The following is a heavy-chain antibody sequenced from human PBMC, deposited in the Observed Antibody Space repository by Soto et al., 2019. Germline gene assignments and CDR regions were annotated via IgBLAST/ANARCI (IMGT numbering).Heavy chain of an antibody. CDR1: GFTFSSYA. J-gene: IGHJ6*02. Sequence: GGSLRLSCAASGFTFSSYAMHWVRQAPGKGLEWVSVIYSGGSTYYADSVKGRFTISRHNSKNTLYLQMNSLRAEDTAVYYCARDKEGIAAAGTSRPNYGMDVWGQGTTVTVS. CDR3: ARDKEGIAAAGTSRPNYGMDV. V-gene: IGHV3-53*04. CDR2: IYSGGST. D-gene: IGHD6-13*01.